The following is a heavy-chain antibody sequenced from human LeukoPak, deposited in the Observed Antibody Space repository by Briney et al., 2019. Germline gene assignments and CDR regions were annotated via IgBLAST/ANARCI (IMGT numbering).Heavy chain of an antibody. Sequence: SETLSLTCTVSGYSIASGYYWGWIRQSPGKGLEWIGSMYHSGSPYYTSSLKSRVSISVDTSKNQFSLKLSSVTAADTAVYYCAGTYRYNYYYYMDVWGKGTTVTISS. CDR2: MYHSGSP. CDR3: AGTYRYNYYYYMDV. J-gene: IGHJ6*03. CDR1: GYSIASGYY. D-gene: IGHD1-1*01. V-gene: IGHV4-38-2*02.